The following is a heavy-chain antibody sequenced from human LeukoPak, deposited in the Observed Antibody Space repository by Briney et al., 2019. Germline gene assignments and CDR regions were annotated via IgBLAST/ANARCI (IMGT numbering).Heavy chain of an antibody. J-gene: IGHJ6*02. CDR3: ARDAHYGSGSYLSLNYYYYGMDV. D-gene: IGHD3-10*01. CDR2: MNPNSGNT. Sequence: GASVKVSCKASGYTFTSYDINWVRQATGQGLKWMGWMNPNSGNTGYAQKFQGRVTMTRNTSISTAYTELSSLRSEDTAVYSCARDAHYGSGSYLSLNYYYYGMDVWGQGTTVTVSS. V-gene: IGHV1-8*01. CDR1: GYTFTSYD.